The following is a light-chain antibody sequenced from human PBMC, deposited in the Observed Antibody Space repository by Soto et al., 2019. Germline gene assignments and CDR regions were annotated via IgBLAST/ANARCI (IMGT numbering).Light chain of an antibody. V-gene: IGKV2-30*01. Sequence: AVLTQSPLSLPVTLGQPASISCRSSHSLVYRNGITFLTWFQQRPGQSPRRLIYEVSKRDSWVPDRFSGSVSGTDFTLKISRVDAEDLGVYYCMQGLHWYTFGQWTKLEIK. CDR2: EVS. CDR1: HSLVYRNGITF. J-gene: IGKJ2*01. CDR3: MQGLHWYT.